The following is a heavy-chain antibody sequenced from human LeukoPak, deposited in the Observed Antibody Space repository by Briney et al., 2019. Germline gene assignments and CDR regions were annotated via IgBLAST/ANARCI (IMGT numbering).Heavy chain of an antibody. CDR1: GGSISSYY. CDR3: ARSAVRGVIPYY. V-gene: IGHV4-59*01. J-gene: IGHJ4*02. D-gene: IGHD3-10*01. Sequence: SETLSLTCTVSGGSISSYYWSWIRQPPGKGLEWIGYIYYSGSTNYNPSLKSRVTISVDTSKNQFSLKLSSVTAADTAVYYCARSAVRGVIPYYWGQGTLVTVSS. CDR2: IYYSGST.